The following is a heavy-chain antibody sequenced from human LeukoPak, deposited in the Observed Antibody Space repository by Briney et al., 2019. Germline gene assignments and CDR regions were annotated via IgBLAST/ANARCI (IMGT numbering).Heavy chain of an antibody. CDR2: IKQDGSEK. D-gene: IGHD3-10*01. Sequence: GGSLRLSCAASGFTFSSYWMSWVRQAPGKGLEWVANIKQDGSEKYYVDSVKGRFTISRDNAKNSLYLQMNSLRAEDTAVYYCAKDRHENPNPYYGSGSYYTRDAFDIWGQGTMVTVSS. V-gene: IGHV3-7*03. J-gene: IGHJ3*02. CDR1: GFTFSSYW. CDR3: AKDRHENPNPYYGSGSYYTRDAFDI.